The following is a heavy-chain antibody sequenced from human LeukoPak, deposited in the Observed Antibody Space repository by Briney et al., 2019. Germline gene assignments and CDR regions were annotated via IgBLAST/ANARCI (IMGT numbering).Heavy chain of an antibody. CDR3: ARGPKRGSYRYNWFDP. D-gene: IGHD3-16*02. J-gene: IGHJ5*02. Sequence: PGGSLRLSCAASGYTFSSHGMHWVRQAPAKRLEWVAFIRYDGSGESYVDSVKGRFTISRDNSKNTLYLQMSSLRAEDTAVYYCARGPKRGSYRYNWFDPWGQGTLVTVSS. CDR2: IRYDGSGE. CDR1: GYTFSSHG. V-gene: IGHV3-30*02.